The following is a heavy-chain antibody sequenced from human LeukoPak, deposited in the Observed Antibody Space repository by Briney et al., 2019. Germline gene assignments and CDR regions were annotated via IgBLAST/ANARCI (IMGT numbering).Heavy chain of an antibody. CDR1: GFTFSSYA. V-gene: IGHV3-23*01. CDR2: ISGSGDST. CDR3: ARRYTYGYYFDY. J-gene: IGHJ4*02. D-gene: IGHD5-18*01. Sequence: PGGSLRLSRAASGFTFSSYAMTWVRQAPGKGLEWVSAISGSGDSTYYADSVKGRFTTSRDNSKNTLYLQMNSLRAEDTALYYCARRYTYGYYFDYWGQGTLVTVSS.